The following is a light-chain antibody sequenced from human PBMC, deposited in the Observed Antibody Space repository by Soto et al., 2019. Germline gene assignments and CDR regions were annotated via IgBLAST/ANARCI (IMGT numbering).Light chain of an antibody. J-gene: IGKJ5*01. Sequence: EIVMTQSPATLSVSPGERATLSCRASQSVSSSHLAWYQQKPGQAPRLLIYGASSRATGIPDRFSGSGSGTDFTITISSLEPEDFAVYYCQQRSNWPPITFGQGTHWRL. CDR1: QSVSSSH. CDR3: QQRSNWPPIT. V-gene: IGKV3D-20*02. CDR2: GAS.